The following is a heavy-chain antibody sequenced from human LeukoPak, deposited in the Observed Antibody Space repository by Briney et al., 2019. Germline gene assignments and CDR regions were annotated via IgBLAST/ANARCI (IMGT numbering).Heavy chain of an antibody. CDR1: GFTFSSYW. Sequence: GGSLRLSCVDSGFTFSSYWMHWVRQAPGKGLVWVSRINSDGSRTDYADSVKGRFTISRDNAKNSLYLQMNSLRAEDTAVYYCARGYSYGASGFDYWGQGTLVTVSS. CDR2: INSDGSRT. V-gene: IGHV3-74*01. J-gene: IGHJ4*02. D-gene: IGHD5-18*01. CDR3: ARGYSYGASGFDY.